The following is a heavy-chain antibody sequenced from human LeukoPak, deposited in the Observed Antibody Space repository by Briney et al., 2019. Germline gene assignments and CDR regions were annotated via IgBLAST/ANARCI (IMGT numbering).Heavy chain of an antibody. CDR3: AAAPKWLPFDY. Sequence: GGSLRLSCAASGFTFSSYWMHWVRQAPGKGLVWVSRINSDGSSTSYADSVKGRFTISRDNAKNTLYLQMNSLRAEDTAVYYCAAAPKWLPFDYWGQGTLVTVSS. J-gene: IGHJ4*02. V-gene: IGHV3-74*01. CDR2: INSDGSST. D-gene: IGHD5-12*01. CDR1: GFTFSSYW.